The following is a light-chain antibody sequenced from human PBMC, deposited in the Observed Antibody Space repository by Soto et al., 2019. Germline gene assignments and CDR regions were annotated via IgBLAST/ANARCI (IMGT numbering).Light chain of an antibody. J-gene: IGLJ1*01. CDR3: SSYTSSSTRV. CDR2: EVS. Sequence: QSALTQPASVSGSPGESITLSCTGTSSDVGAYDYVSWYQQHPDKAPKLIIYEVSHRPSGVSNRFSGSKSVNTATLTISGLQSEDEADYYCSSYTSSSTRVFGTGTKVTVL. CDR1: SSDVGAYDY. V-gene: IGLV2-14*03.